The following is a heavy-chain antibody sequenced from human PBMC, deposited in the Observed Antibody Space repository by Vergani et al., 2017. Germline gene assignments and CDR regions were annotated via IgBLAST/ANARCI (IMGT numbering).Heavy chain of an antibody. Sequence: EVMLVQSGAEVKKPGESLKISCKYSESSFISNEIAWVRQMSGKGLKWMGNINPIDSKIAYSPSLQGQAIMSLDKSITTAYLQWSSLKASDTAIYYCTRHVPCGDGACLHFDHWGQGTQVTVSS. CDR2: INPIDSKI. CDR1: ESSFISNE. CDR3: TRHVPCGDGACLHFDH. V-gene: IGHV5-51*01. D-gene: IGHD2-21*01. J-gene: IGHJ4*02.